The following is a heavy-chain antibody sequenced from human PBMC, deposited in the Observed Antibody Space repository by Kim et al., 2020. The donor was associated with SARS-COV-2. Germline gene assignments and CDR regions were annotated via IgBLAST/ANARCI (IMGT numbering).Heavy chain of an antibody. V-gene: IGHV3-30*18. D-gene: IGHD3-22*01. CDR2: ISYDGSNK. CDR1: GFTFSSYG. CDR3: AKDISLYYYDSSGYTFDY. Sequence: GGSLRLSCAASGFTFSSYGMHWVRQAPGKGLEWVAVISYDGSNKYYADSVKGRFTISRDNSKNTLYLQMNSLRAEDTAVYYCAKDISLYYYDSSGYTFDYWGQGTLVTVSS. J-gene: IGHJ4*02.